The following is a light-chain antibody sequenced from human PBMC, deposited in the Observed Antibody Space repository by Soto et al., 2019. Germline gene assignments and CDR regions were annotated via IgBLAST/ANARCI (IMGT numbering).Light chain of an antibody. CDR1: NIGGKS. Sequence: SYELTQPPSVSVAPGQTARIPCGKNNIGGKSVHWYQQKPGQAPVLVVYDDSDRPSGIPERFSGSNSGNTATLTISGVEDGDEADYYCQVWVTSSDQVFGGGTKLTVL. V-gene: IGLV3-21*02. CDR2: DDS. CDR3: QVWVTSSDQV. J-gene: IGLJ2*01.